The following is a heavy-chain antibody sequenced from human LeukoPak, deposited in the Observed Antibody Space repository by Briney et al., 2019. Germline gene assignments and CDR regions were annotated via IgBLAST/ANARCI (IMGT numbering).Heavy chain of an antibody. CDR3: ASATSHDY. CDR1: GFTFSTST. V-gene: IGHV3-21*01. Sequence: GGSLRLSCAASGFTFSTSTLNWVRQAPGKGLEWVSCISRSGSHIYYTDSVKGRFTISRDNAKNSLYLQMNSLRAEDTAVYYCASATSHDYWGQGTLVTVSS. J-gene: IGHJ4*02. CDR2: ISRSGSHI.